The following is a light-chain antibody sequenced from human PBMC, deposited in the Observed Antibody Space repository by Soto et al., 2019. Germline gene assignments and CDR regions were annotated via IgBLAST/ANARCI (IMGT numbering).Light chain of an antibody. CDR2: DAS. CDR1: QSVSSY. J-gene: IGKJ3*01. V-gene: IGKV3-11*01. CDR3: QHRSNWPS. Sequence: EIVLTQSPATLSLSPGERATLSCRASQSVSSYLAWYQQQPGQPPRLLIYDASNRTTGIPARFSGSGSGTDFTLTISSLEPEDFAVYYCQHRSNWPSFGPGTKVDIK.